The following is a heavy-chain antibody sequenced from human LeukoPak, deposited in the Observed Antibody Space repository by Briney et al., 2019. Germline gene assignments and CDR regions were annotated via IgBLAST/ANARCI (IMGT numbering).Heavy chain of an antibody. V-gene: IGHV3-7*01. CDR3: AVYSTTWGFFDY. CDR1: GLSFRSEW. CDR2: IKPDGSDI. J-gene: IGHJ4*02. Sequence: GGSLRLSCAASGLSFRSEWMAWVRQTPGRGLEWVASIKPDGSDIYYLGSVRGRFTISRDNAKNSLFLQMNSLRAEDTAAYYCAVYSTTWGFFDYWGQGTLVTVSS. D-gene: IGHD2/OR15-2a*01.